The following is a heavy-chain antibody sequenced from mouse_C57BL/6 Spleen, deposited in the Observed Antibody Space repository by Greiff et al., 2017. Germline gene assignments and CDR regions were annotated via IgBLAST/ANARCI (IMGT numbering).Heavy chain of an antibody. CDR1: GYTFTDYG. CDR2: IDPVTGGT. V-gene: IGHV1-15*01. J-gene: IGHJ1*03. D-gene: IGHD2-1*01. CDR3: TRDGNYWYFDV. Sequence: QVQLQQSGAELVRPGASVTLSCKASGYTFTDYGLPWVKQTPVHGLEWIGAIDPVTGGTAYNQKFTGKDILAADKSSSTAYMELRSLTSEDSAVYYCTRDGNYWYFDVWGTGTTVTVSS.